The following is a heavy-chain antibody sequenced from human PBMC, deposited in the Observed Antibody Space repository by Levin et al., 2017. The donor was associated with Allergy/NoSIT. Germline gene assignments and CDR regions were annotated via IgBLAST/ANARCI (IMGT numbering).Heavy chain of an antibody. J-gene: IGHJ5*02. CDR3: ARGRGYIVVVVAATLRKNWFDP. CDR2: INHSGST. V-gene: IGHV4-34*01. D-gene: IGHD2-15*01. Sequence: PSETLSLTCAVYGGSFSGYYWSWIRQPPGKGLEWIGEINHSGSTNYNPSLKSRVTISVDTSKNQFSLKLSSVTAADTAVYYCARGRGYIVVVVAATLRKNWFDPWGQGTLVTVSS. CDR1: GGSFSGYY.